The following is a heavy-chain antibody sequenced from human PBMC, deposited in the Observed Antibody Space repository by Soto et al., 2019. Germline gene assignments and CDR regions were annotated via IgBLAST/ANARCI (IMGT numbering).Heavy chain of an antibody. CDR1: GYTFTGYY. J-gene: IGHJ4*02. V-gene: IGHV1-2*04. D-gene: IGHD4-4*01. CDR2: INPNSGGT. Sequence: ASVKVSCKASGYTFTGYYMHWVRQAPGQGLEWMGWINPNSGGTNYAQKFQGWVSMTRDTSISTAYMELSRLRSDDTAVYYCARAYSNYDYFDYWGQGTLVTVSS. CDR3: ARAYSNYDYFDY.